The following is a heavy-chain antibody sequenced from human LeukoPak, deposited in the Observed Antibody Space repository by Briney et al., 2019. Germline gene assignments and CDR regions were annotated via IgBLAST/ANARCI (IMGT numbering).Heavy chain of an antibody. CDR2: IYHTGST. D-gene: IGHD5-24*01. CDR3: ARGGDGYYDY. J-gene: IGHJ4*02. V-gene: IGHV4-59*02. Sequence: NPSETLSLTCTISGGSVSDYYWSWIRQSPGKGLEWIGYIYHTGSTSYSPSLKSRVTISADTSQNQFSLKLSSVTAADTAVYYCARGGDGYYDYWGQGTLVTVSS. CDR1: GGSVSDYY.